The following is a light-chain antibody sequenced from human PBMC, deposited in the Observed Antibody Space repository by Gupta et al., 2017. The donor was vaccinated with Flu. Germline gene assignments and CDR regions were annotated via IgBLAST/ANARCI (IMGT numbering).Light chain of an antibody. J-gene: IGKJ1*01. CDR2: GAS. CDR3: QQSDSFPWT. CDR1: QSRARY. Sequence: GYRSSINCLESQSRARYFTWYQQKPGKAPKVLIYGASSWQSGVPARFSGSGSGTDFTLTINSLQPEDVATYYCQQSDSFPWTFGQGTKVEV. V-gene: IGKV1-39*01.